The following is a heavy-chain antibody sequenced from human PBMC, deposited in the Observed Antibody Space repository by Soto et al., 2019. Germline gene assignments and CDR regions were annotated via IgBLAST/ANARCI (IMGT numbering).Heavy chain of an antibody. J-gene: IGHJ6*02. CDR1: GGSISSGGYY. Sequence: QVQLQESGPGLVKPSQTLSLTCTVSGGSISSGGYYWSWIRQHPGKGLEWIGYIYYSGSTYYNPSLKSRVTISVDTSKNQFSLKLSSVTAADTAVYYCARGISMVRGVMGVGYYYYGMDVWGQGTTVTVSS. CDR2: IYYSGST. D-gene: IGHD3-10*01. CDR3: ARGISMVRGVMGVGYYYYGMDV. V-gene: IGHV4-31*03.